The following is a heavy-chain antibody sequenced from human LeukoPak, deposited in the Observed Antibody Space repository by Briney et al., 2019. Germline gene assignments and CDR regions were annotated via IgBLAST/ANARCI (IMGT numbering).Heavy chain of an antibody. Sequence: SETLSLTCAVSGGSISSSTYYWAWIRQPPGKGLEWIANIYYSGSTYYNPSLESRVTISVDTSKNQFSLKLSSVTAADTAVYYCASQGLYYGSARFDYWGQGTLVTVSS. CDR2: IYYSGST. CDR3: ASQGLYYGSARFDY. CDR1: GGSISSSTYY. J-gene: IGHJ4*02. V-gene: IGHV4-39*07. D-gene: IGHD3-10*01.